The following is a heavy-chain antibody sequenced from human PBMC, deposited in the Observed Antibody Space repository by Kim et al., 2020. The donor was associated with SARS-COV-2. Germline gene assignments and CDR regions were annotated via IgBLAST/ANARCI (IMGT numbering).Heavy chain of an antibody. Sequence: SQKFQSRVTITADKATSTAAMELSSLRSEDTAVYYCARVGGYNYWYFDLWGRGTLVTVSS. V-gene: IGHV1-69*04. CDR3: ARVGGYNYWYFDL. J-gene: IGHJ2*01. D-gene: IGHD5-12*01.